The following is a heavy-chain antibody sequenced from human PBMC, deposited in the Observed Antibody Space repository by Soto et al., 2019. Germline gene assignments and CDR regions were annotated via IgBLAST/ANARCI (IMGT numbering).Heavy chain of an antibody. D-gene: IGHD7-27*01. J-gene: IGHJ4*02. CDR1: GDSMTRSVW. Sequence: SETLSLTCAVSGDSMTRSVWWTWVRQPPGKGLEWIGEVFHTGNTNYNPSLKSRVTMSVDKSTNESSLKVTSVTAADTAIYYCARKAWVRFDYWGQGALVTVSS. CDR2: VFHTGNT. V-gene: IGHV4-4*02. CDR3: ARKAWVRFDY.